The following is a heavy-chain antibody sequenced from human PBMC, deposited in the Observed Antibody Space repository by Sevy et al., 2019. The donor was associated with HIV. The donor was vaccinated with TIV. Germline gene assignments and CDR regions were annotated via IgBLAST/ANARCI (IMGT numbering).Heavy chain of an antibody. CDR2: ISYDGSDK. V-gene: IGHV3-30*18. D-gene: IGHD4-4*01. CDR1: GFTLSAYA. J-gene: IGHJ4*02. CDR3: AKGTPIVTPPGYFDN. Sequence: GGSLRLSCAASGFTLSAYAMHWVRQAPGKGLEWVAVISYDGSDKYYADSVKGRFTISRDNSNNTLYLQMNTLRAAETALYYCAKGTPIVTPPGYFDNWGQGTPVTVSS.